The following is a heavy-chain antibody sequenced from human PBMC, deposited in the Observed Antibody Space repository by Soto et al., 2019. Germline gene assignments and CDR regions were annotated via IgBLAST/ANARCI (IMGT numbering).Heavy chain of an antibody. CDR3: ARGGATTEYYYGMDV. D-gene: IGHD1-26*01. Sequence: PGESLKISCKGSGYSFTSYWIVWVSQMPGKGLEWMGIIYPGDSDTRYSPSFQGQVTISADKSISTAYLQWSSLKASDTAMYYCARGGATTEYYYGMDVWGQGTTVTVSS. CDR1: GYSFTSYW. V-gene: IGHV5-51*01. CDR2: IYPGDSDT. J-gene: IGHJ6*02.